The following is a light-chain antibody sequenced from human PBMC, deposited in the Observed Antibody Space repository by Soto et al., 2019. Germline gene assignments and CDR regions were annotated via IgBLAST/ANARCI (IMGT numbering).Light chain of an antibody. V-gene: IGKV3-15*01. J-gene: IGKJ2*01. CDR3: QQYNNWPPYT. Sequence: EIVMTQSPATLSVSPGARATLSGRASQSVSSNLAWYQQKPGQAPRLPIYGASTRATGIPARFSGSGSGTEFTLTISSLQSEDFAVYYCQQYNNWPPYTFGQGTKLEIK. CDR1: QSVSSN. CDR2: GAS.